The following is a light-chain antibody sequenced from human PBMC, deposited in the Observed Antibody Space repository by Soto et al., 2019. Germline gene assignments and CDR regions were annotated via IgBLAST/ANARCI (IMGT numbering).Light chain of an antibody. J-gene: IGKJ4*01. CDR2: DAS. Sequence: EILLTQSPATLSLSPGERATLSCRASQSVSTNLAWYRQTPGQAPRLLIYDASNRATGIPARFSGSGSGTDFTLTISSLAPEDFAIYYCHQRNNWPLTFGGGTNVEIK. CDR1: QSVSTN. V-gene: IGKV3-11*01. CDR3: HQRNNWPLT.